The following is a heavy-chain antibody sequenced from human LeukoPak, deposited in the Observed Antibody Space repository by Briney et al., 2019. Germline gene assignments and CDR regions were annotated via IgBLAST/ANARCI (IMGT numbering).Heavy chain of an antibody. CDR3: ARQPSLSYCASATCWFDA. CDR1: GGSISSSSYY. J-gene: IGHJ5*02. D-gene: IGHD2-21*01. Sequence: SETLSLTCTVSGGSISSSSYYWGWIRQPPGKALDWIGSIFYSGRAYYNPSLKSRVTISVDTSKNQFSLNLSSVTAADTAVYYCARQPSLSYCASATCWFDAWGQGTLVSVSS. CDR2: IFYSGRA. V-gene: IGHV4-39*01.